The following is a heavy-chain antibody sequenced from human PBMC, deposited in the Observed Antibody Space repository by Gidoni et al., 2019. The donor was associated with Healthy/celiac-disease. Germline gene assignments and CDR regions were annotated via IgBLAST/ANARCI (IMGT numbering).Heavy chain of an antibody. Sequence: EVQLVASGGGLVQPGGSLRLSRAASGSTFSSYEMNWVRQAPGKGLEWVSYISSSGSTIYYADSVKGRFTISRDNAKNSLYLQMNSLRAEDTAVYYCARDRTPKTGKLFDYWGQGTLVTVSS. CDR3: ARDRTPKTGKLFDY. V-gene: IGHV3-48*03. D-gene: IGHD1-1*01. CDR1: GSTFSSYE. J-gene: IGHJ4*02. CDR2: ISSSGSTI.